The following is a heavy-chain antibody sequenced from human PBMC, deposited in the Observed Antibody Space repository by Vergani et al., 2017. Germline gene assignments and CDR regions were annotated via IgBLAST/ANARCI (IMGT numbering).Heavy chain of an antibody. J-gene: IGHJ4*02. CDR3: ARLESSGWAGYYFDY. D-gene: IGHD6-19*01. Sequence: EVQLVQSGAEVKTPGESLKISCKGSGYSFTSYWIGWVRQMPGKGLEWMGIIYPGDSDTRYSPSFQGQVTISADKSISTAYLQWSSLKASDTAMYYCARLESSGWAGYYFDYWGQGTLVTVSS. CDR1: GYSFTSYW. CDR2: IYPGDSDT. V-gene: IGHV5-51*01.